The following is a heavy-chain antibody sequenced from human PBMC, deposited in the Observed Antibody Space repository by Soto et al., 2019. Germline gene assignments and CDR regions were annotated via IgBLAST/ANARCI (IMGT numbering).Heavy chain of an antibody. V-gene: IGHV4-39*01. Sequence: QLQLQESGPGLVMPSETLSLTCTVSGGSISSSTYYWGWIRQPPGKGLEWIGSVYYSGNAYYNPSLKCRVTISVDTSNNQFSVELRSVIAADTAVYYCARHGTGVVYVVYYYFAMDVWGRGTTVTVSS. D-gene: IGHD3-16*01. J-gene: IGHJ6*02. CDR2: VYYSGNA. CDR3: ARHGTGVVYVVYYYFAMDV. CDR1: GGSISSSTYY.